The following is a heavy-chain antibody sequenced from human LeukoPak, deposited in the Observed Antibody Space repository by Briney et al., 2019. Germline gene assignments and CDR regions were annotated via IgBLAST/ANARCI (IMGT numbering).Heavy chain of an antibody. CDR2: IRYDGIVT. J-gene: IGHJ2*01. D-gene: IGHD1-14*01. CDR3: ARANPADFNL. V-gene: IGHV3-74*01. CDR1: EFTFSDYW. Sequence: GGSLRLSCVASEFTFSDYWIHWVRQPPGKGLVWVSRIRYDGIVTNYADSVEGRFTISRDNAKNTVHLQMNSLRDDDTAVYYCARANPADFNLWGRGTLVTVSS.